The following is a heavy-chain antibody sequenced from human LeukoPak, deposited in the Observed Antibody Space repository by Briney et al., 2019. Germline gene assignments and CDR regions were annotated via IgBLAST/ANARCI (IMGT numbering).Heavy chain of an antibody. J-gene: IGHJ6*04. CDR2: IYHSGST. CDR3: ARDRVVVVPGTMDV. V-gene: IGHV4-39*07. Sequence: SETLSLTCTVSGGSISSSSYYWGWIRQPPGKGLEWIGSIYHSGSTYYNPSLKSRVPISVDTSKNQFSLKLSSVTAADTAVYYCARDRVVVVPGTMDVWGKGTTVTVSS. CDR1: GGSISSSSYY. D-gene: IGHD2-2*01.